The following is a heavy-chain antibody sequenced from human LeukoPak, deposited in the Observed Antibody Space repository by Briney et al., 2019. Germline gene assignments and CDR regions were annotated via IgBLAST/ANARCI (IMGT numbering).Heavy chain of an antibody. V-gene: IGHV4-30-4*08. CDR1: GGSISSGDYY. CDR2: IYYSGST. Sequence: SETLSLTCTVSGGSISSGDYYWSWIRQPPGKGLEWIGYIYYSGSTYYNPSLKSRVTISVDTSKNQFSLKLSSVTAADTAVYYCARVALVLRLAFANWFDPWGQGTLVTVSS. D-gene: IGHD4-17*01. J-gene: IGHJ5*02. CDR3: ARVALVLRLAFANWFDP.